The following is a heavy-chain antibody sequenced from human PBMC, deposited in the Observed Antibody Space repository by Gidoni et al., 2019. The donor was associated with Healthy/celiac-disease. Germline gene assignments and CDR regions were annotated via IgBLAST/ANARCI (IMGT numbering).Heavy chain of an antibody. Sequence: QLQLQESGPGLVKPSATLSLTCPVSGGSIRSSSHYWGWIRQPPGKGLEWIGSIYYSGSTYYNPSLKSRVTISVDTSKNQFSLKLSSVTAADTAVYYCARQASVVVVAASYWYFDLWGRGTLVTVSS. CDR1: GGSIRSSSHY. V-gene: IGHV4-39*01. CDR3: ARQASVVVVAASYWYFDL. D-gene: IGHD2-15*01. J-gene: IGHJ2*01. CDR2: IYYSGST.